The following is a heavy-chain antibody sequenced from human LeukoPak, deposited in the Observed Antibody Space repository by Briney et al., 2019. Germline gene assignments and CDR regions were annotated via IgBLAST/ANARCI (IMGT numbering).Heavy chain of an antibody. CDR2: ISNDESTI. CDR3: AGDIFGNYSDAFDI. CDR1: GFSFSSYW. J-gene: IGHJ3*02. V-gene: IGHV3-74*01. Sequence: PGGSLRLSCAASGFSFSSYWMHWVRQAPGKGPVWVSLISNDESTIIYADSVKGRFTISRDNAKNTLYLQMNSLRVADTAVYYCAGDIFGNYSDAFDIWGLGTMVTVSS. D-gene: IGHD3-3*02.